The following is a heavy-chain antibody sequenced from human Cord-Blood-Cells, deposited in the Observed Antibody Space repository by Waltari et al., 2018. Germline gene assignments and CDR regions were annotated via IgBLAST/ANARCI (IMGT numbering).Heavy chain of an antibody. Sequence: QLQLQESGPGLVKPSETLSLTCTVSGGSISSSSYYWGWIRQPPGKGLEWIGSIYYSGSTSYNPSLKSRVTISVDTSKNQFSLKLSSVTAADTAVYYCALTGYYWYFDLWGRGTLVTVSS. CDR1: GGSISSSSYY. J-gene: IGHJ2*01. D-gene: IGHD3-9*01. V-gene: IGHV4-39*07. CDR2: IYYSGST. CDR3: ALTGYYWYFDL.